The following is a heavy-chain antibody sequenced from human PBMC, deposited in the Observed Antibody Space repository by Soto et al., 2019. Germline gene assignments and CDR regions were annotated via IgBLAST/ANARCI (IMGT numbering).Heavy chain of an antibody. D-gene: IGHD2-8*01. CDR3: ASSVDCTNGVCYVEKEDNWFDP. CDR1: GYTFTSYY. Sequence: ASVKVSCKASGYTFTSYYMHWVRQAPGQGLEWMGIINPSGGSTSYAQKFQGRVTMTRDTSTSRVYMELSSLRSEDTAVYYCASSVDCTNGVCYVEKEDNWFDPWGQ. J-gene: IGHJ5*02. CDR2: INPSGGST. V-gene: IGHV1-46*01.